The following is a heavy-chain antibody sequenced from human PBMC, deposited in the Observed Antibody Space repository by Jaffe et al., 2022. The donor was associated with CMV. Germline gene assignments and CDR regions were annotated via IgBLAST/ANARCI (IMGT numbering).Heavy chain of an antibody. CDR2: INPSGGST. CDR1: GYTFTSYY. CDR3: ARDLRRGSYYYYYMDV. V-gene: IGHV1-46*01. D-gene: IGHD3-16*01. Sequence: QVQLVQSGAEVKKPGASVKVSCKASGYTFTSYYMHWVRQAPGQGLEWMGIINPSGGSTSYAQKFQGRVTMTRDTSTSTVYMELSSLRSEDTAVYYCARDLRRGSYYYYYMDVWGKGTTVTVSS. J-gene: IGHJ6*03.